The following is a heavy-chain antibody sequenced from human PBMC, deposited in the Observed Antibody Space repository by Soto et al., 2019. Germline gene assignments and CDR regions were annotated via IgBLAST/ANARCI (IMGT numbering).Heavy chain of an antibody. CDR2: ISWNSGSI. CDR3: AKAAVRFLEWKGPDY. D-gene: IGHD3-3*01. J-gene: IGHJ4*02. Sequence: GGSLRLSCAASGFTFDDYAMHWVRQAPGKGLEWVSGISWNSGSIGYADSVKGRFTISRDNAKNSLYLQMNSLRAEDTALYYCAKAAVRFLEWKGPDYWGQGTLVTVSS. V-gene: IGHV3-9*01. CDR1: GFTFDDYA.